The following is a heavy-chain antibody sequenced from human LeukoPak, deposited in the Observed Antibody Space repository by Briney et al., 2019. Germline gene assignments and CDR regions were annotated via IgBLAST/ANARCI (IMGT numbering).Heavy chain of an antibody. V-gene: IGHV4-59*12. CDR2: IYYIGST. Sequence: SETLSLTCTVSGGSISNYYWSWIRQPPGKELEWIGYIYYIGSTNYNPSLKSRVTMSVDTSKNQFSLKLSSVTAADTAVYYCAKGRLVVTALDYWVQGTLVTVSS. CDR1: GGSISNYY. D-gene: IGHD2-21*02. J-gene: IGHJ4*02. CDR3: AKGRLVVTALDY.